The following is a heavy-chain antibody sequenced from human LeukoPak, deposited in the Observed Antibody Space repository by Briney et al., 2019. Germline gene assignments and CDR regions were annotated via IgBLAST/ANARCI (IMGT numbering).Heavy chain of an antibody. D-gene: IGHD6-19*01. CDR1: GGTFSSYA. V-gene: IGHV1-69*13. J-gene: IGHJ4*02. Sequence: GASVTVSCTASGGTFSSYAISWVRQAPGQGLEWMGGIIPIFGTANYAQKFQGRVTITADESTSTAYMELSSLRSEDTAVYYCARGLLGGWRQYYFDYWGQGTLVTVSS. CDR3: ARGLLGGWRQYYFDY. CDR2: IIPIFGTA.